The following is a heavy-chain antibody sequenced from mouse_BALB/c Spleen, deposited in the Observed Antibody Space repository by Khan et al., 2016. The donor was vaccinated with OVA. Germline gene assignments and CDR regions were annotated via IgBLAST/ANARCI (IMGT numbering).Heavy chain of an antibody. J-gene: IGHJ2*01. Sequence: QVQLQQSGPELVKPGSSMKMSCKASGYIFTDYVLNWVKQGTGQGLEWIGEIFPGSGGTYYNEKCKGKATLTADKSSNTVYMQLSSLTSEDSAVYFCARSGYGSLVFWGQGTTLTVSS. CDR1: GYIFTDYV. CDR3: ARSGYGSLVF. D-gene: IGHD1-1*01. V-gene: IGHV1-77*01. CDR2: IFPGSGGT.